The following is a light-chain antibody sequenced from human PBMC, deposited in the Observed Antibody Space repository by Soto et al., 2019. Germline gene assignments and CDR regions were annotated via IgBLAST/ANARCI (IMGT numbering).Light chain of an antibody. V-gene: IGLV2-8*01. CDR3: SSYAGSTL. CDR1: SSDVGGYNY. J-gene: IGLJ2*01. CDR2: EVS. Sequence: QSVLTQPPSASGSPGQSVTISCTGTSSDVGGYNYVSWYQQHPGKAPKLMIYEVSKRPSGVPDRFSGSKSANTASLTFSGLQAEDEADYYCSSYAGSTLFGGGTKVTVL.